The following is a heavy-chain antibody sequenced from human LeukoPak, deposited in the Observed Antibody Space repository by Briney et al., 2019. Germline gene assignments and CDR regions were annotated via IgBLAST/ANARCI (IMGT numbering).Heavy chain of an antibody. D-gene: IGHD3-3*01. CDR2: INHSGST. Sequence: SETLSLTCAVYGVSFSGYYWSWIRQPPGKGLEWIGEINHSGSTNYNPSLKSRVTISVDTSKNQFSLKLSSVTAADTAVYYCASTTFGAPYGMDVWGQGTTVTVSS. J-gene: IGHJ6*02. V-gene: IGHV4-34*01. CDR3: ASTTFGAPYGMDV. CDR1: GVSFSGYY.